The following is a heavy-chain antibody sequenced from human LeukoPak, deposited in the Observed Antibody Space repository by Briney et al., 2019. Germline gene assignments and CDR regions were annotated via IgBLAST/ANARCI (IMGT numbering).Heavy chain of an antibody. V-gene: IGHV1-18*01. D-gene: IGHD5-12*01. CDR3: ARGYSSDLFDY. CDR1: GYTFTSYG. CDR2: ISAYNGNT. Sequence: ASVKVSCKASGYTFTSYGISWVRQAPGQGLEWMGWISAYNGNTNYAQKFQGRVTMTRDTSISTAYMELSRLRSDDTAVYYCARGYSSDLFDYWGQGTLVTVSS. J-gene: IGHJ4*02.